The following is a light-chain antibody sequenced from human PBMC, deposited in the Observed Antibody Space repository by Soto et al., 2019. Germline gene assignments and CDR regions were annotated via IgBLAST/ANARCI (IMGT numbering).Light chain of an antibody. J-gene: IGLJ1*01. V-gene: IGLV4-69*01. CDR3: QTWGPDIRV. CDR1: RGYDTYA. Sequence: QPVLTQSPSASASLGASGKVTCTLSRGYDTYAIAWHHQRPEKGPRYLMKVKSDGSHSKGDGIPDRFSGSSSGAERYLTISSLQSEDEGDYSCQTWGPDIRVFGAGTKLTVL. CDR2: VKSDGSH.